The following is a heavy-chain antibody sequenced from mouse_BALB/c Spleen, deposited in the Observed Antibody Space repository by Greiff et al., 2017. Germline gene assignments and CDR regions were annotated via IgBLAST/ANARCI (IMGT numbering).Heavy chain of an antibody. CDR1: GYTFTSYW. CDR2: INPSTGYT. D-gene: IGHD1-1*01. Sequence: VKLKESGAELAKPGASVKMSCKASGYTFTSYWMHWVKQRPGQGLEWIGYINPSTGYTEYNQKFKDKATLTADKSSSTAYMQLSSLTSEDSAVYYCARGYYGSSYDYFDYWGQGTTLTVSS. CDR3: ARGYYGSSYDYFDY. V-gene: IGHV1-7*01. J-gene: IGHJ2*01.